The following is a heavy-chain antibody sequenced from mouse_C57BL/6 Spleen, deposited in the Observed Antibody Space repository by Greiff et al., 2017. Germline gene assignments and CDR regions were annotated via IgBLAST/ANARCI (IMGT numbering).Heavy chain of an antibody. CDR3: TRGGGNSFAY. CDR1: GFTFSSYA. Sequence: EVQVVESGGGLVKPGGSLKLSCAASGFTFSSYAMSWVRQTPEKRLEWVAYISSGGNYIYYADSVKGRFTISRDNARNTLYLQRSSLKSEDTAMYDCTRGGGNSFAYWGQGTLVTVSA. J-gene: IGHJ3*01. D-gene: IGHD2-1*01. CDR2: ISSGGNYI. V-gene: IGHV5-9-1*02.